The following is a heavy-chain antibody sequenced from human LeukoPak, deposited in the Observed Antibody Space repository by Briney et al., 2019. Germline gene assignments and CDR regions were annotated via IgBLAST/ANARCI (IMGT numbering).Heavy chain of an antibody. Sequence: SVKVSCKASGGAFSSYDISWVRQAPGQGLEWMGGIMPMFGKTNYAQKFQGRVTTTADKATSTAYMELSSLRSEDTAVYYCAGGRTDIVVVPATLRNYYFDYWGQGTLVTVSS. V-gene: IGHV1-69*06. CDR3: AGGRTDIVVVPATLRNYYFDY. CDR2: IMPMFGKT. J-gene: IGHJ4*02. D-gene: IGHD2-2*01. CDR1: GGAFSSYD.